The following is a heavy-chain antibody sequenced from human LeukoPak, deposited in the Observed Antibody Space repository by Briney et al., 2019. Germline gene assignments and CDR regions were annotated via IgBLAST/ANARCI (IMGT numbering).Heavy chain of an antibody. D-gene: IGHD1-1*01. CDR2: IKQDGSEK. CDR1: GFTFSGYW. Sequence: GGSLRLSCAASGFTFSGYWMSWVRQAPGKGLEWVANIKQDGSEKYYVDSVKGRFTISRDNAKNSLYLQMNSLRAEDTAVYYCARGMLNWNDPGEGDAFDIWGQGTMVTVSS. J-gene: IGHJ3*02. CDR3: ARGMLNWNDPGEGDAFDI. V-gene: IGHV3-7*01.